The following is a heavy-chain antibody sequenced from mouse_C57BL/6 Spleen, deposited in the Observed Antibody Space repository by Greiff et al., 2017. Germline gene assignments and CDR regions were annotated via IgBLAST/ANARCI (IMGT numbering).Heavy chain of an antibody. D-gene: IGHD1-1*01. J-gene: IGHJ3*01. CDR3: ARGGGYYGSLAY. CDR1: GFTFSDYY. Sequence: EVKLMESEGGLVQPGSSMKLSCTASGFTFSDYYMALVRQVPEKGLEWVANINYDGSSTYYLDSLKSRFIISRDNAKNILYLQMSSLKSEDTATYYCARGGGYYGSLAYWGQGTLVTVSA. CDR2: INYDGSST. V-gene: IGHV5-16*01.